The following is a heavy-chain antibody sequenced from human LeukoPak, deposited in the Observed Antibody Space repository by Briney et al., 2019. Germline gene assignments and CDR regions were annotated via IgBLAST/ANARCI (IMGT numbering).Heavy chain of an antibody. Sequence: SETLSLTCTVSGGSISSSSYYWGWIRQPPGKGLEWIGSIYYTGSTSYNPSLKSRVTISVDTSKNQFSLKLASVTAADTAVYYCARRSSSYYFDYWGQGTLVTVSS. CDR1: GGSISSSSYY. J-gene: IGHJ4*02. CDR3: ARRSSSYYFDY. CDR2: IYYTGST. V-gene: IGHV4-39*01.